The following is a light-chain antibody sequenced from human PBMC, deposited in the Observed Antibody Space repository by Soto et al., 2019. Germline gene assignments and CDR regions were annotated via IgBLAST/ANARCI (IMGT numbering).Light chain of an antibody. Sequence: QSALTQPPSASGSPGQSVAIPCTGTSSDVGGYNYVSWYQQHPGKAPKLMIYEVNKRPSGVPDRFSGSKSGNTDSLTVSGLQAEDEADYYCSSYAASSNVSGTGTKVTV. V-gene: IGLV2-8*01. CDR3: SSYAASSNV. J-gene: IGLJ1*01. CDR1: SSDVGGYNY. CDR2: EVN.